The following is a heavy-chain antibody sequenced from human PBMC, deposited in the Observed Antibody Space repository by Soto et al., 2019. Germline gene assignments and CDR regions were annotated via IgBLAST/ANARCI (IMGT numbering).Heavy chain of an antibody. J-gene: IGHJ4*02. D-gene: IGHD4-17*01. Sequence: PSETLSVTCPVPGGSRISNYWTWIRQSPGKGLEWIGYIYYTGSTKYNPSLKSRVTIALDTSKNQFSLRLTSVTSADTAVYYCARGGSYGDFFDYWGQGAQVTVSS. V-gene: IGHV4-59*01. CDR2: IYYTGST. CDR1: GGSRISNY. CDR3: ARGGSYGDFFDY.